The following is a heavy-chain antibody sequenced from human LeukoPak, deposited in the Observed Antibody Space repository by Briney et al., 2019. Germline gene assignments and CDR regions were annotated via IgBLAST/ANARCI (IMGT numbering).Heavy chain of an antibody. CDR1: GFTFSSYA. CDR3: AKPARTDYTDY. CDR2: INGSGGST. D-gene: IGHD1-14*01. J-gene: IGHJ4*02. V-gene: IGHV3-23*01. Sequence: PGGSLRLSCAASGFTFSSYATNWVRQAPGKGLEWVSGINGSGGSTYYAGSVKGRFTISRDNSKNTLYLQMNSLRAEDTAVYYCAKPARTDYTDYWGQGTLVTVSS.